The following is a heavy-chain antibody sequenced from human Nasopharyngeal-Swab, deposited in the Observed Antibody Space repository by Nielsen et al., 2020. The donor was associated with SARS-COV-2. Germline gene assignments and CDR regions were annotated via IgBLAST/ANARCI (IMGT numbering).Heavy chain of an antibody. CDR1: GFSLSTSGMC. CDR3: ARTYYDILTGYPFDY. D-gene: IGHD3-9*01. J-gene: IGHJ4*02. V-gene: IGHV2-70*01. Sequence: SGPTLAKPTQTLTLTCTFSGFSLSTSGMCVSWIRQPPGKALEWLALIDWDDDKYYSTSLKTRLTISKDTSKNQVVLTMTNMDPVDTATYYCARTYYDILTGYPFDYWGQGTLVTVSS. CDR2: IDWDDDK.